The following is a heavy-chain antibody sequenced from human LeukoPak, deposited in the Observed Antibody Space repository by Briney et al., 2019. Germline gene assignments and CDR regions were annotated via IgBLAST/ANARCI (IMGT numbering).Heavy chain of an antibody. CDR1: GYSFTTYW. J-gene: IGHJ4*02. Sequence: GESLQISCQGSGYSFTTYWIGWVRQMPGKGLEWMGIIHPGDSNTRYSPSFQGQVTISVDKSITTAYLQWSSLKASDTAVYYCATGRYCSGTTCYSSLDFWGQGTLVTVSS. CDR2: IHPGDSNT. D-gene: IGHD2-15*01. V-gene: IGHV5-51*01. CDR3: ATGRYCSGTTCYSSLDF.